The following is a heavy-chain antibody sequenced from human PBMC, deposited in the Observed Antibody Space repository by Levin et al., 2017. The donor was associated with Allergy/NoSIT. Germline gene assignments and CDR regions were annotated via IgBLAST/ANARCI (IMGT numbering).Heavy chain of an antibody. J-gene: IGHJ4*02. CDR2: ISQSGTGT. CDR3: ARDLGNWKRNYFDY. CDR1: GFTFSSYA. V-gene: IGHV3-23*01. Sequence: GESLKISCAASGFTFSSYAMTWVRQAPGKGLEWVSDISQSGTGTYHADSVKGRFTISRDNSKNTLYLQMNSLRVEDTAVYYCARDLGNWKRNYFDYWGQGSLVTVSS. D-gene: IGHD3-16*01.